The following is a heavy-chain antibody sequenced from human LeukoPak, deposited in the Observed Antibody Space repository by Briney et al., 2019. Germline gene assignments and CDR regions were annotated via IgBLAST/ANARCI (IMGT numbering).Heavy chain of an antibody. CDR1: GFTFSSYS. CDR2: ISSSSSYI. D-gene: IGHD6-19*01. V-gene: IGHV3-21*01. CDR3: AREDSYSSGFSYISWDYFDY. J-gene: IGHJ4*02. Sequence: PGGSLRLSCAASGFTFSSYSMNWVRQAPGKGLEWVSSISSSSSYIYYADSVKGRFTISRDNAKNSLYLQINSLRAEDTAVYYCAREDSYSSGFSYISWDYFDYWGQGTLVTVSS.